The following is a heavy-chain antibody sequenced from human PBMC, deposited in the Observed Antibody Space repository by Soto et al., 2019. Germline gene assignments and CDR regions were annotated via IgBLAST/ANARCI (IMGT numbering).Heavy chain of an antibody. J-gene: IGHJ5*02. D-gene: IGHD6-13*01. Sequence: VXGPTLVNATETLTLTCALSGLSLSTSGVGVGWIRQPPGKAPEWLALIYCNDEERYNPSLRSRLTITKDTSKNQVILVMTNMDPVDTATYYCAPDCSGYTASPYWFDPWGQGTLVTV. CDR2: IYCNDEE. CDR3: APDCSGYTASPYWFDP. V-gene: IGHV2-5*01. CDR1: GLSLSTSGVG.